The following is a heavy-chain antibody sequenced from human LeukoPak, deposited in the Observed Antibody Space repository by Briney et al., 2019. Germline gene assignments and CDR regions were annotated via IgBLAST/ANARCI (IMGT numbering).Heavy chain of an antibody. CDR1: GFTFINYE. CDR3: ARDLPSYDFWSGYSN. CDR2: ISSSGFTM. J-gene: IGHJ4*02. D-gene: IGHD3-3*01. V-gene: IGHV3-48*03. Sequence: GGSLRLSCAASGFTFINYEMNWVRQAPGKGLEWVSYISSSGFTMYYADPVKGRFTISRDNAKNSLYLQMNSLRAEDTAVYYCARDLPSYDFWSGYSNWGQGTLVTVSS.